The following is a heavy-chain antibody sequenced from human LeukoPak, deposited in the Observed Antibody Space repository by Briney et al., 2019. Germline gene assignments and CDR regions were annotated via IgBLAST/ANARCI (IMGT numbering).Heavy chain of an antibody. CDR2: IIPIFGST. CDR1: GGTFSSYA. Sequence: APVKVSCKASGGTFSSYAINWVRQAPGQGLEWMGGIIPIFGSTSHAPKFLGRVTITTDESTSTAYMELSSLRSEDTAVYYCARVGSSSWWAQGYDHWGQGTLVTVSS. V-gene: IGHV1-69*05. D-gene: IGHD6-13*01. CDR3: ARVGSSSWWAQGYDH. J-gene: IGHJ4*02.